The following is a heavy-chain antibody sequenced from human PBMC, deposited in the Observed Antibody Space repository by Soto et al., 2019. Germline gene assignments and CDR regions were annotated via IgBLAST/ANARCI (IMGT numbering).Heavy chain of an antibody. V-gene: IGHV3-23*01. CDR2: ISGSGGST. D-gene: IGHD3-3*01. CDR1: GFTFSSYA. Sequence: GGSLRLSCAASGFTFSSYAMSWVRQAPGKGLEWVSAISGSGGSTYYADSVKGRFTISRDNSKNTLYLQMNSLRAEDTAVYYCAKEVYYDFWSGYMRGDWFDPWGQGTLVTVSS. J-gene: IGHJ5*02. CDR3: AKEVYYDFWSGYMRGDWFDP.